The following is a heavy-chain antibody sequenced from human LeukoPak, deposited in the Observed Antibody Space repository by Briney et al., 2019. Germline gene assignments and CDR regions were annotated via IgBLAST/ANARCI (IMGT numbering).Heavy chain of an antibody. CDR3: ARPTIATGAEPQYYFDY. CDR1: GFTFSSYW. D-gene: IGHD1-14*01. CDR2: ISSSSSHI. Sequence: GGSLRLSCAASGFTFSSYWMHWVRQAPGKGLEWVSSISSSSSHIYYADSVKGRFTISRDNAKNSLYLQMNSLRAEDTAVYYCARPTIATGAEPQYYFDYWGQGTLVTVSS. V-gene: IGHV3-21*01. J-gene: IGHJ4*02.